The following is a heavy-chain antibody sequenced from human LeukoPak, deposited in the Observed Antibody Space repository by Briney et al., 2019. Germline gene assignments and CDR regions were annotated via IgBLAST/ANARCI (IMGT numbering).Heavy chain of an antibody. J-gene: IGHJ4*02. CDR3: VSWSGYGAY. Sequence: PGVSLRLSCAASGFTVSGSWMSWIRQAPGKGLEWVAHINQAGSDKYYVDSVKGRFTISRDNAENSLFLQMNSLRAEDTAVYYCVSWSGYGAYWGQGTLVIVSS. V-gene: IGHV3-7*01. CDR1: GFTVSGSW. CDR2: INQAGSDK. D-gene: IGHD2-15*01.